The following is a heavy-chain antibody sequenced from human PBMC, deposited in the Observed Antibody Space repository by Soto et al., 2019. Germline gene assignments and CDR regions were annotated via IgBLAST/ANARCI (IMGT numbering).Heavy chain of an antibody. CDR1: GVTLSSYA. J-gene: IGHJ5*02. Sequence: QVQLVQSGAEVKKPGSSVKVSCKATGVTLSSYAISWVRQAPGQGLEWLGGIIPVFGTADYAQKFQGRVTITADKSTSTAYMELNSLTCEDTAVYYCARDLRMVENGANWFDPWGQGTLVTVSS. CDR2: IIPVFGTA. D-gene: IGHD2-8*01. CDR3: ARDLRMVENGANWFDP. V-gene: IGHV1-69*06.